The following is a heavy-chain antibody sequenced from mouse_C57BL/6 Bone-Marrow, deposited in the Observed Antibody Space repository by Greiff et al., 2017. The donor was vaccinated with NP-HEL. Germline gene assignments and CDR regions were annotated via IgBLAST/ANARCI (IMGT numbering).Heavy chain of an antibody. J-gene: IGHJ2*01. CDR2: IDPSDSYT. CDR3: ARGGYYYFDY. V-gene: IGHV1-59*01. D-gene: IGHD2-3*01. CDR1: GYTFTSYW. Sequence: VQLQQPGAELVRPGTSVKLSCKASGYTFTSYWMHWVKQRPGQGLEWIGVIDPSDSYTNYNQKFKGKAPLTVDTSSRTAYMQLSSLTSEDSAVYYCARGGYYYFDYWGQGTTLTVSS.